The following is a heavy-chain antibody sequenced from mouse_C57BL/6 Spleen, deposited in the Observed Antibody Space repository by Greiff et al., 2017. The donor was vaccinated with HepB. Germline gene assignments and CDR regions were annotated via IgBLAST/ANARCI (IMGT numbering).Heavy chain of an antibody. J-gene: IGHJ4*01. CDR2: IYPGDGDT. Sequence: VQLQQSGAELVKPGASVKISCKASGYAFSSYWMNWVKQRPGKGLEWIGQIYPGDGDTNYNGKFKGKATLTADKSSSTAYMQLSSLTSEDSAVYCCARRGWLLRAMDYWGQGTSVTVSS. CDR3: ARRGWLLRAMDY. CDR1: GYAFSSYW. D-gene: IGHD2-3*01. V-gene: IGHV1-80*01.